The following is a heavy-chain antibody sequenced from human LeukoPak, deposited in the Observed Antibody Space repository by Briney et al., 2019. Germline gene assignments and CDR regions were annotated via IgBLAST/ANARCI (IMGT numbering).Heavy chain of an antibody. V-gene: IGHV3-33*05. Sequence: PGGSLRLSCAASGFTFSVYAMHWVRQGPGKGLEWVASISYDGRNSHYADSVRGRFTISRDNSKSTLYLQMNSLRAEDTAVYYCATSETTHDAFDIWGQGTMVTVSS. CDR2: ISYDGRNS. J-gene: IGHJ3*02. CDR3: ATSETTHDAFDI. D-gene: IGHD4-17*01. CDR1: GFTFSVYA.